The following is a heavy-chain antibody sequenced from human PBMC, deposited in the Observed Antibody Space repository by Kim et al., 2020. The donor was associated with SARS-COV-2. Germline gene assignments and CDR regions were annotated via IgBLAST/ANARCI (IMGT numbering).Heavy chain of an antibody. CDR1: GFTFSSYA. J-gene: IGHJ1*01. Sequence: GGSLRLSCAASGFTFSSYAMSWVRQAPGKGLEWVSAISGSGGSTYYADSVKGRFTISRDNSKNTLYLQMNSLRAEDTAVYYCAKEGYGGNSGSRNGFQHWGQGTLVTVSS. CDR3: AKEGYGGNSGSRNGFQH. V-gene: IGHV3-23*01. CDR2: ISGSGGST. D-gene: IGHD2-21*02.